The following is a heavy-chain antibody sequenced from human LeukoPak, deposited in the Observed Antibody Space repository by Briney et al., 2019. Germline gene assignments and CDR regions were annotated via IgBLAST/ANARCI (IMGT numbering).Heavy chain of an antibody. V-gene: IGHV4-59*01. CDR3: ATAKGSEYSSSSNWYFDL. J-gene: IGHJ2*01. CDR1: GGSISSYY. CDR2: IYYSGST. Sequence: PSETLSLTCTVSGGSISSYYWSWIRQPPGKGLEWIGYIYYSGSTNYNPSLKSRVTISVDTSKNQFSLKLSPVTAADTAVYYCATAKGSEYSSSSNWYFDLWGRGTLVTVSS. D-gene: IGHD6-6*01.